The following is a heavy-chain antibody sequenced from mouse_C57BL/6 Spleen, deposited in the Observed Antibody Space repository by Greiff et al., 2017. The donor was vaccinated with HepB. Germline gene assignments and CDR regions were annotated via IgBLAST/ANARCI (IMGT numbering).Heavy chain of an antibody. CDR3: ARKDYGSSYGFDY. D-gene: IGHD1-1*01. V-gene: IGHV1-50*01. CDR1: GYTFTSYW. Sequence: VQLQQPGAELVKPGASVKLSCKASGYTFTSYWMQWVKQRPGQGLEWIGEIDPSDSYTNYNQKFKGKATLTVDTSSSTAYMQLSSLTSEDSAVYYCARKDYGSSYGFDYWGQGTTLTVSS. CDR2: IDPSDSYT. J-gene: IGHJ2*01.